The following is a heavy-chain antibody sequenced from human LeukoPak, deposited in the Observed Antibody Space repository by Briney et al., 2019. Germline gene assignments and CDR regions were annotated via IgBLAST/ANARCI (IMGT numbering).Heavy chain of an antibody. Sequence: SETLSLTCTVSGGSISSYYWSWIRQPPGKGLEWIGYIYYSGCTNYNPSLKSRVTISVDTSKNQFSLKLSSVTAADTAVYYCARLAGSYGDYFLGWFDPWGQGTLVTVSS. D-gene: IGHD4-17*01. CDR3: ARLAGSYGDYFLGWFDP. J-gene: IGHJ5*02. V-gene: IGHV4-59*08. CDR1: GGSISSYY. CDR2: IYYSGCT.